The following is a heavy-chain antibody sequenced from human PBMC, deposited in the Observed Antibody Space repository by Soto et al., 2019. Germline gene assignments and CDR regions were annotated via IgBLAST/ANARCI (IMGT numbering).Heavy chain of an antibody. CDR1: GGSFSGYY. CDR3: ARYSRANSYDNPRRGMDV. V-gene: IGHV4-34*01. Sequence: SETLSLTCAVYGGSFSGYYWSWIRQPSGKGLEWIGEINHSGSTNYNPSLKSRVTISVDTSKNQFSLKLSSVTAADTAVYYCARYSRANSYDNPRRGMDVWGQGTTVTVSS. D-gene: IGHD5-18*01. CDR2: INHSGST. J-gene: IGHJ6*02.